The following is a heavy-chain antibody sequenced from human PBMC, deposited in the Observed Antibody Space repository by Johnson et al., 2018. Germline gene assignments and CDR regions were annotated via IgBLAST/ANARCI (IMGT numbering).Heavy chain of an antibody. D-gene: IGHD2-15*01. Sequence: QVQLVESGGGVVQPGRSLRLSCAASGFTFSSYAMHWVRQAPGKGLEWVAVISYDGSNKYYADSVKGRFTISRDNSKNTLYLQRNSLRAEDTAVYYCARDPGSSTGEYFQHWGQGTLVTVSS. CDR3: ARDPGSSTGEYFQH. J-gene: IGHJ1*01. CDR1: GFTFSSYA. CDR2: ISYDGSNK. V-gene: IGHV3-30-3*01.